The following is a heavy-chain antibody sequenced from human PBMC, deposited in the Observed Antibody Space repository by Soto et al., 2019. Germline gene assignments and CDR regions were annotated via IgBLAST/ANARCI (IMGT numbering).Heavy chain of an antibody. CDR1: GFTFSSYG. V-gene: IGHV3-30*18. Sequence: GGSLRLSCAASGFTFSSYGMHWVRQAPGKGLEWVAVISYDGSNKYYADSVKGRFTISRDNSKNTLYLQMNSLRAEDTAVYYCAKDRRYYGSGSYYTQHYSYYGMDAWGQGTTVNVSS. CDR2: ISYDGSNK. J-gene: IGHJ6*02. CDR3: AKDRRYYGSGSYYTQHYSYYGMDA. D-gene: IGHD3-10*01.